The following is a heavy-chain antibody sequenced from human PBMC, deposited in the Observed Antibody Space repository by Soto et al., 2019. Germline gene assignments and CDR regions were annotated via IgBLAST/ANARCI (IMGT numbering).Heavy chain of an antibody. CDR2: ISYSGTT. CDR1: GDSISDYY. V-gene: IGHV4-59*08. Sequence: QVQLQESGPGLVKPSETLSLTCTVSGDSISDYYWSWIRQPPGKGLEWIGYISYSGTTSYNPSLTSRVXXPXDXSKNQFSLKLTSVTAADTAVYYCANLQLWSYWYFDLWGRGTLVTVSS. D-gene: IGHD5-18*01. J-gene: IGHJ2*01. CDR3: ANLQLWSYWYFDL.